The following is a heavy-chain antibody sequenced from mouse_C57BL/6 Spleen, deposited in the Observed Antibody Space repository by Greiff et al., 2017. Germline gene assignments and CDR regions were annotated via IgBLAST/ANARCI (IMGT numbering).Heavy chain of an antibody. D-gene: IGHD1-1*01. J-gene: IGHJ2*01. V-gene: IGHV2-6-1*01. CDR2: IWSDGST. Sequence: VKVVESGPGLVAPSQSLSITCTVSGFSLTSYGVHWVRQPPGKGLEWLVVIWSDGSTTYNSALKSRLSISKDNSKSQVFLKMNSLQTDDTAMYYCARHGDYYGSSESPGYFDYWGQGTTLTVSS. CDR3: ARHGDYYGSSESPGYFDY. CDR1: GFSLTSYG.